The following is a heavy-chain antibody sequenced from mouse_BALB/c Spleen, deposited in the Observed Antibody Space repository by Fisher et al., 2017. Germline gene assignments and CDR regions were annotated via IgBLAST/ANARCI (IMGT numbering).Heavy chain of an antibody. J-gene: IGHJ4*01. V-gene: IGHV1-26*01. CDR3: ARWLGYLYAMDY. D-gene: IGHD2-2*01. Sequence: KFKGKATLTVDKSSSTAYMELLSLTSEDSAVYYCARWLGYLYAMDYWGQGTSVTVSS.